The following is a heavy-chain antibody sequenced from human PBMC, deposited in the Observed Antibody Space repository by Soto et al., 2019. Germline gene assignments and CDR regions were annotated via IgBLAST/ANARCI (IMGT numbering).Heavy chain of an antibody. D-gene: IGHD2-2*01. Sequence: PGGSLRLSCAASGFTFDDYAMHWVRQAPGKGLEWVSGINWNSDTIVYADSVKGRFTISRDNSKNTLYLQMNSLRAEDTAVYYCARGGIYCISTSCYAWPAYYYYGMDVWGQGTTVTVSS. CDR2: INWNSDTI. J-gene: IGHJ6*02. V-gene: IGHV3-9*01. CDR3: ARGGIYCISTSCYAWPAYYYYGMDV. CDR1: GFTFDDYA.